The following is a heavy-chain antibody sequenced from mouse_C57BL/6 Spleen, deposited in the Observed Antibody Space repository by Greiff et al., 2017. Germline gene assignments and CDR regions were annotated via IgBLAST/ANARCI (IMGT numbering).Heavy chain of an antibody. CDR2: IDPSDSYT. V-gene: IGHV1-69*01. Sequence: QVQLQQPGAELVMPGASVKLSCKASGYTFTSYWMHWVKQRPGQGLEWIGEIDPSDSYTHYNQKFKGKSTLTVDKSTSTAYMQLSSLTSEDSAVYYCAREWVLRNAMDYWGQGTSVTVSS. D-gene: IGHD1-1*01. J-gene: IGHJ4*01. CDR3: AREWVLRNAMDY. CDR1: GYTFTSYW.